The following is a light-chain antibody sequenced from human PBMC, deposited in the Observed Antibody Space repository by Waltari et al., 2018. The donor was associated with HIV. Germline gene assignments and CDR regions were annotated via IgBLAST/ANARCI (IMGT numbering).Light chain of an antibody. CDR3: QQFKSYPHT. Sequence: AIQLTQSPSSLSASVGDRVTITCRVSQGISSALAWYQQKAGKAPKLLIYDGSSLESGVPSRFSGTGSGTDFTLIISSLQPEDFATYYCQQFKSYPHTFGGGTKVEIK. V-gene: IGKV1-13*02. J-gene: IGKJ4*01. CDR1: QGISSA. CDR2: DGS.